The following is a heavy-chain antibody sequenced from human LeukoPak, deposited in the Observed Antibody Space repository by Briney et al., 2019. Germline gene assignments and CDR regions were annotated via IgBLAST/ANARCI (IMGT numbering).Heavy chain of an antibody. CDR3: ASVNDYGDPLPRYMDV. Sequence: SGTLSLTCAVSGGSISSSNWWSWVRQPPGKGLEWIGEIYHSGSTNYNPSLKSRVTISVDKSKGQFSLKLSSVTAADTAVYYCASVNDYGDPLPRYMDVWGKGTAVTVSS. J-gene: IGHJ6*03. D-gene: IGHD4-17*01. CDR2: IYHSGST. CDR1: GGSISSSNW. V-gene: IGHV4-4*02.